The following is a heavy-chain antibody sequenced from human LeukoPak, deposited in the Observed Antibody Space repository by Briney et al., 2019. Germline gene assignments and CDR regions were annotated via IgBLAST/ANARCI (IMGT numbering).Heavy chain of an antibody. J-gene: IGHJ3*02. Sequence: GGSLRLSCAASGFTFSSYGMHWVRQAPGKGLEWVAVIWYGGSNKNYADSVKGRFTISRDNSKNTLYLQMNSLRAEDTAVYYCAKGLGFGETNAFDIWGQGTMVTVSS. CDR1: GFTFSSYG. V-gene: IGHV3-30*02. CDR2: IWYGGSNK. D-gene: IGHD3-10*01. CDR3: AKGLGFGETNAFDI.